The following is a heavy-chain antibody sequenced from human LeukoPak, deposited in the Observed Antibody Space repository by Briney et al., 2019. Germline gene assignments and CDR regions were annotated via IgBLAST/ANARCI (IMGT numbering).Heavy chain of an antibody. CDR2: INPNSGGT. J-gene: IGHJ4*02. Sequence: GASVKVSCKASGYTFTGYYMHWVRQAPGQGLEWMGWINPNSGGTNYAQKFQGRVTMTRDTSISTAYMELSRLRFDDTAVYYCARDPRYGGNVNDYWGQGTLVTVSS. V-gene: IGHV1-2*02. D-gene: IGHD4-23*01. CDR3: ARDPRYGGNVNDY. CDR1: GYTFTGYY.